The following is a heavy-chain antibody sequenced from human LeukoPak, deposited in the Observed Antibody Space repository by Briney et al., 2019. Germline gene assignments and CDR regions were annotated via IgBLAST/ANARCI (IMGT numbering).Heavy chain of an antibody. Sequence: GGSLRLSCAASGFTFSSYSMNWVRQAPGKGLEWVSYISSSSSTIYYADSVKGRFTISRDNAKNSLYLQMNSLRAEDTAVYYCARIRGYSGYDGFDYWGQRTLVAVSS. CDR3: ARIRGYSGYDGFDY. CDR2: ISSSSSTI. CDR1: GFTFSSYS. D-gene: IGHD5-12*01. V-gene: IGHV3-48*04. J-gene: IGHJ4*02.